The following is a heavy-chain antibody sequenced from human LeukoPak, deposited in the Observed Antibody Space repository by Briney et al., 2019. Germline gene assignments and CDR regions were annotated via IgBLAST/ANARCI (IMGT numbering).Heavy chain of an antibody. CDR1: GFTFATYW. CDR3: ARGRPDGSGSYYKFDP. V-gene: IGHV3-7*01. CDR2: IKEDGSEK. J-gene: IGHJ5*02. Sequence: GGSLRLSCAASGFTFATYWMTWVRQAPGKGLELVANIKEDGSEKYYVDSVKGRFTISRDNAKNSLYLQMNSLRAEDTALYYCARGRPDGSGSYYKFDPWGQGTLVTVSS. D-gene: IGHD3-10*01.